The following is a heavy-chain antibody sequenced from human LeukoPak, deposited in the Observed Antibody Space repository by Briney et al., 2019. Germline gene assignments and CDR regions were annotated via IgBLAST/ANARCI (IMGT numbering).Heavy chain of an antibody. D-gene: IGHD3-22*01. CDR3: ARVRRHDYYDSSGYYYYSYMDV. Sequence: ASVKVSCKASGYTFTGYYMNWVRQAPGQGLELMGWINPNSGGTNYAQKFQGRVTMTRDTSISTAYMELSRLRSDDTAVYYCARVRRHDYYDSSGYYYYSYMDVWGKGTTVTVSS. V-gene: IGHV1-2*02. J-gene: IGHJ6*03. CDR1: GYTFTGYY. CDR2: INPNSGGT.